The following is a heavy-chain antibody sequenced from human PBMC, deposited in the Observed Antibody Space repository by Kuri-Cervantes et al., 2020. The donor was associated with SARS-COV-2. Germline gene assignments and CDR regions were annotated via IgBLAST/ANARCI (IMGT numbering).Heavy chain of an antibody. J-gene: IGHJ4*02. V-gene: IGHV1-2*02. CDR3: ARDPSYYDSSGYYSPDEPQFDY. D-gene: IGHD3-22*01. Sequence: ASVKVSCKASGYTFTGYYMHWVRQAPGQGLEWMGWINPNRGGTNYAQKFQGRVTMARDTPISTAHMELSRLRSDDTAVYYCARDPSYYDSSGYYSPDEPQFDYWGQGTLVTVSS. CDR1: GYTFTGYY. CDR2: INPNRGGT.